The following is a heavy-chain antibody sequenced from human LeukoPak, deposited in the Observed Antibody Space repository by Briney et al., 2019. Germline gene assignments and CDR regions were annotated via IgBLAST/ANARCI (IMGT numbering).Heavy chain of an antibody. V-gene: IGHV3-7*03. CDR3: AKAPELLWFGAKYGMDV. D-gene: IGHD3-10*01. Sequence: GGSLRLSCAASGFTFSSYWMSWVRQAPGKGLEWVANIKQDGSEKYYVDSVKGRFTISRDNAKNSLYLQMNSLRAEDTALYYCAKAPELLWFGAKYGMDVWGQGTTVTVSS. J-gene: IGHJ6*02. CDR2: IKQDGSEK. CDR1: GFTFSSYW.